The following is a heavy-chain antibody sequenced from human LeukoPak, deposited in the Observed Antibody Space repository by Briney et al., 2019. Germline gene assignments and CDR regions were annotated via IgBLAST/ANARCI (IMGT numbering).Heavy chain of an antibody. V-gene: IGHV4-34*01. CDR2: INHSVNT. D-gene: IGHD1-26*01. Sequence: PSETLSLTCGVYGGSLSDYSWSWIRQPPGKGLEFIGEINHSVNTNFNPSLKSRVTISVDTSKNQVSLRLSSVTAADTAVYSCARQGGSYYAIDDWGQGTLVTVSS. CDR3: ARQGGSYYAIDD. J-gene: IGHJ4*02. CDR1: GGSLSDYS.